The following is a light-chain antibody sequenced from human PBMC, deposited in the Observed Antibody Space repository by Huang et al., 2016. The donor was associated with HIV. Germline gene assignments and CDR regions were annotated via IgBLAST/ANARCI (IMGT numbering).Light chain of an antibody. CDR3: QQYNKWPPYT. CDR1: ESILLN. Sequence: VMTQSPATLSVSPGERATLSCRASESILLNLAGDQQNPGQPPRLLIDGASVRLPGIPDRFRGSGSGTEFSLTISSLQSEDFAVYYCQQYNKWPPYTYGQGTKLEIK. J-gene: IGKJ2*01. CDR2: GAS. V-gene: IGKV3-15*01.